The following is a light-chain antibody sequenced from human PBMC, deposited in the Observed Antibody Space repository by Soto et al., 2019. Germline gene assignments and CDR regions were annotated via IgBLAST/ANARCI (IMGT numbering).Light chain of an antibody. CDR2: EVS. CDR3: SSYTTSSTLV. CDR1: SSDVGYYDY. V-gene: IGLV2-14*01. J-gene: IGLJ2*01. Sequence: QSVLTQPPSASGTPGQTVTISCSGSSSDVGYYDYVSWYQQHPGKAPKLMISEVSNRPSGVSNRFSGSKSGDTASLTISGLQAEDEADYYCSSYTTSSTLVFGGGTKVTVL.